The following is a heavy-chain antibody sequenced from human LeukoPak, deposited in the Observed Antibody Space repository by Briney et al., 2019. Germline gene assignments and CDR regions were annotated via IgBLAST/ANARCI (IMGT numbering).Heavy chain of an antibody. D-gene: IGHD3-10*01. J-gene: IGHJ4*02. CDR2: IKLDGSEK. Sequence: GGSLRLSCAASGFTFSSYWMSWVRQAPGKGLEGVANIKLDGSEKYYVDSVKGRFTISRDNAKNSLYLQMNSLRAEDTAVYNCARDRVTMVRGVSYYFDYWGQGTLVTVSS. V-gene: IGHV3-7*05. CDR1: GFTFSSYW. CDR3: ARDRVTMVRGVSYYFDY.